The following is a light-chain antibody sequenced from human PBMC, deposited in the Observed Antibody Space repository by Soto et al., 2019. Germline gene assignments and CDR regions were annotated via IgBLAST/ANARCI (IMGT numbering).Light chain of an antibody. CDR3: QQYNSWPLT. Sequence: EIVMTQSPATLSVSPWERATLSCRSSQTIRNNLAWYQQKPGQAPRPFIYVASTRATDIPARFSGSGSGTDFTLTISSLQSEDFAFYYCQQYNSWPLTFGGGTNVEIK. V-gene: IGKV3-15*01. CDR1: QTIRNN. CDR2: VAS. J-gene: IGKJ4*01.